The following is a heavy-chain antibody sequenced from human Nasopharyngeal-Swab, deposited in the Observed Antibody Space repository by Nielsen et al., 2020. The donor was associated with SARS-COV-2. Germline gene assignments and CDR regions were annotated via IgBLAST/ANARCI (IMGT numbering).Heavy chain of an antibody. CDR2: IKQDGSEK. CDR3: ARAKAAAHHWYFDL. V-gene: IGHV3-7*03. Sequence: GESLKISCAASGFTFSSYWMSWVRQAPGKGLEWVANIKQDGSEKYYVDSAKGRFTISRDNAKNSLYLQMNSLRAEDTAVYYCARAKAAAHHWYFDLWGRGTLVTVSS. D-gene: IGHD6-13*01. CDR1: GFTFSSYW. J-gene: IGHJ2*01.